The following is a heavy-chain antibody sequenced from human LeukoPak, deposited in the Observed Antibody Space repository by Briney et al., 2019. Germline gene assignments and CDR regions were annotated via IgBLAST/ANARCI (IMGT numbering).Heavy chain of an antibody. CDR1: GGSISSHY. D-gene: IGHD1-26*01. V-gene: IGHV4-59*08. J-gene: IGHJ4*02. CDR2: IYYNGNS. CDR3: ARHKGGRYSGSYLDY. Sequence: PSETLSLTCTVSGGSISSHYLNWIRQPPGRGLEWIGYIYYNGNSNYNPSLKSRVTISLDTSKNQFSLKLSSVTAADTAVYYCARHKGGRYSGSYLDYWGQATLVTVSS.